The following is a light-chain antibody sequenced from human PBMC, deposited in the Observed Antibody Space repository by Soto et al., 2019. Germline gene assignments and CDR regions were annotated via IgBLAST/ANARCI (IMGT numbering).Light chain of an antibody. CDR1: QSVLYSSNNKNY. V-gene: IGKV4-1*01. CDR3: QQSYSSLLT. J-gene: IGKJ4*01. Sequence: DIVMTQSPDSLAVSLGERATINCNSSQSVLYSSNNKNYLAWYQQKPGQPHKLLIYWASTRDTGVPDRFSGSGSRTDITLHIGSLKAEDVAVYYCQQSYSSLLTFGGGTKVEIK. CDR2: WAS.